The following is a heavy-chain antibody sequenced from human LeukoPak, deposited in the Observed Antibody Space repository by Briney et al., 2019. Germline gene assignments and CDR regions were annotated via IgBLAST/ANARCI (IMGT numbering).Heavy chain of an antibody. CDR2: IYTSGST. D-gene: IGHD5-24*01. V-gene: IGHV4-4*07. Sequence: SETLSLTCAVYGGSFSGYYWSWIRQPAGKGLEWIGRIYTSGSTNYNPSLKSRVTISVDTSKNQFSLKLSSVTAADTAVYYCARDVPGDGYNLGAFDIWGQGTMVTVSS. J-gene: IGHJ3*02. CDR1: GGSFSGYY. CDR3: ARDVPGDGYNLGAFDI.